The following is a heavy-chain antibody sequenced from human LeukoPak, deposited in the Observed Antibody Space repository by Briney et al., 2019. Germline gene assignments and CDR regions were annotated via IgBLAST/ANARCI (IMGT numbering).Heavy chain of an antibody. CDR3: ASQPRETKPNWFDP. V-gene: IGHV4-39*01. D-gene: IGHD1-26*01. CDR2: IYYSGST. Sequence: SETLSLTCTVSGGSISSSSYYWGWIRQPPGKGLEWIGSIYYSGSTYYNPSLTSRVTISVDTSKNQFSLKLSSVTAAETAVYYCASQPRETKPNWFDPCGQGTLVTVSS. J-gene: IGHJ5*02. CDR1: GGSISSSSYY.